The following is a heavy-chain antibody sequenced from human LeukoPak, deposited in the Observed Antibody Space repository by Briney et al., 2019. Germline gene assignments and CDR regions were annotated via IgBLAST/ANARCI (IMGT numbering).Heavy chain of an antibody. CDR3: ARGYCGSAGCYPNDVFYV. J-gene: IGHJ3*01. CDR1: GFTLSEYS. CDR2: ISTNGGST. Sequence: PGGSLSLSCAASGFTLSEYSTHWVRQPPGKGLECVSSISTNGGSTYYANSVKGRFTPSRDHYTQTLYLHVGSLRRGDMAVYYCARGYCGSAGCYPNDVFYVWGQETMVTVSS. V-gene: IGHV3-64*01. D-gene: IGHD2-2*01.